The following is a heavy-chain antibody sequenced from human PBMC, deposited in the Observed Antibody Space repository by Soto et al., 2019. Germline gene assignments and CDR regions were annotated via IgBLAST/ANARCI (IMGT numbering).Heavy chain of an antibody. CDR3: ARSYSSGWYYFDY. J-gene: IGHJ4*02. Sequence: GGSLRLSCAASGFTFSSYGMHWVRQAPGKGLEWVAVIWYDGSNKYYADSVKGRFTISRDNSKNTLYLQMNSLRAEDTAVYYCARSYSSGWYYFDYWGQGTLVTVSS. V-gene: IGHV3-33*08. CDR2: IWYDGSNK. D-gene: IGHD6-19*01. CDR1: GFTFSSYG.